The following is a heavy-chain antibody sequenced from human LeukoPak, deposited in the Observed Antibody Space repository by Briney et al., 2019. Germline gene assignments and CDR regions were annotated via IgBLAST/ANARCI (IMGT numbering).Heavy chain of an antibody. CDR2: IIPILGIA. V-gene: IGHV1-69*10. Sequence: SVKVSCKASGGTFSSYAISWVRQAPGQGVEWMGGIIPILGIANYAQKFQGRVTITADKSTSTAYMELSSLRSEDTAVYYRARDQTMVRGDVDYWGQGTLVTVSS. D-gene: IGHD3-10*01. J-gene: IGHJ4*02. CDR3: ARDQTMVRGDVDY. CDR1: GGTFSSYA.